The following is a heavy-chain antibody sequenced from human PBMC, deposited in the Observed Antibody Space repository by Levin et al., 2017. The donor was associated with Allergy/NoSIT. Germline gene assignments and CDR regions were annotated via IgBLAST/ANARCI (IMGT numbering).Heavy chain of an antibody. Sequence: GGSLRLSCAASGFSYSTYAMTWVRQAPGKGLEWVSAISGSSGSIYYAESVKGRFTISRDNSKNTLFLQMNSLRAEDTAVYYCAKGLWTGYSVDWFDPWGQGTLVTVSS. CDR1: GFSYSTYA. J-gene: IGHJ5*02. V-gene: IGHV3-23*01. D-gene: IGHD3/OR15-3a*01. CDR3: AKGLWTGYSVDWFDP. CDR2: ISGSSGSI.